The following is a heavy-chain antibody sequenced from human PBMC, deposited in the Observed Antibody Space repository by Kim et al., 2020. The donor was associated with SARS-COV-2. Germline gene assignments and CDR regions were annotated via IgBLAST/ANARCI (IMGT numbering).Heavy chain of an antibody. Sequence: SETLSLTCAVYGGSFSGYYWSWIRQPPGKGLEWIGEINHSGSTNYNPSLKSRVTISVDTSKNQFSLKLSSVTAADTAVYYCAARRKNTGYSSTSRTARGYFDYWGQGTLVTVSS. D-gene: IGHD6-13*01. CDR2: INHSGST. V-gene: IGHV4-34*01. CDR1: GGSFSGYY. CDR3: AARRKNTGYSSTSRTARGYFDY. J-gene: IGHJ4*02.